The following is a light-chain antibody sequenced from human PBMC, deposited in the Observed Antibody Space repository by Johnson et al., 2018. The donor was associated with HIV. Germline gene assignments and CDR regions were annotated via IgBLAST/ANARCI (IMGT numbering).Light chain of an antibody. CDR1: SSNIGNNY. Sequence: QSVLTQPPSVSAAPGQKVTISCSGSSSNIGNNYVSWYQQLPGTAPKLLIYENNKRPSGIPERFSGSKSGTSATLGITGLQTGDEADYYCGTWDSSLSAGPLYVFGTVTKVTVL. CDR3: GTWDSSLSAGPLYV. J-gene: IGLJ1*01. V-gene: IGLV1-51*02. CDR2: ENN.